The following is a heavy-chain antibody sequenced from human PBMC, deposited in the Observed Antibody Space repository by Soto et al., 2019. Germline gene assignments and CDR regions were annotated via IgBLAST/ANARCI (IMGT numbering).Heavy chain of an antibody. CDR1: GFTFSVYA. J-gene: IGHJ4*02. Sequence: EVQVLESGGGLVQPGGSLRLSCAASGFTFSVYAMSWVRQAPGKGLEWVSAISSNGGRTFYADSLRGRFTISRDNSKSALYLQMNNLRAEDTAIYYCAKRPETGFSPFDYWGQGILVTVSS. V-gene: IGHV3-23*01. CDR2: ISSNGGRT. D-gene: IGHD3-9*01. CDR3: AKRPETGFSPFDY.